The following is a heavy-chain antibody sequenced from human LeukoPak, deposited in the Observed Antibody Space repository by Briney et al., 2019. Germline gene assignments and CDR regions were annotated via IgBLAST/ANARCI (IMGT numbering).Heavy chain of an antibody. CDR1: GYTFTDYY. CDR3: ARPLKDIVVMVYAGHGFDI. D-gene: IGHD2-8*01. Sequence: ASVKVSCKASGYTFTDYYIHWVRQAPGQGLEWMGWIDGYSGATKYAQKFPGRVTMTRDTSINTAYMELNSLTSDDTAVYYCARPLKDIVVMVYAGHGFDIWGQGTMVTVSS. J-gene: IGHJ3*02. V-gene: IGHV1-2*02. CDR2: IDGYSGAT.